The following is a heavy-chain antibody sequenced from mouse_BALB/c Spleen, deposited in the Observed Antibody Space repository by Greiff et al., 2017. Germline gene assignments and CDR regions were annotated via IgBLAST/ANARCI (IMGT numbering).Heavy chain of an antibody. J-gene: IGHJ2*01. CDR1: GFTFSDYY. D-gene: IGHD2-14*01. CDR3: ARGGEVRRRGYFDY. V-gene: IGHV5-4*02. CDR2: ISDGGSYT. Sequence: EVKLMESGGGLVKPGGSLKLSCAASGFTFSDYYMYWVRQTPEKRLEWVATISDGGSYTYYPDSVKGRFTISRDNAKNNLYLQMSSLKSEDTAMYDWARGGEVRRRGYFDYWGQGTTLTVSS.